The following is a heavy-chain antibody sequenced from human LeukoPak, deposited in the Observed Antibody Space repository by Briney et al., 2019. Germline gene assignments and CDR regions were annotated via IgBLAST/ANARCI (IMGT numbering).Heavy chain of an antibody. J-gene: IGHJ2*01. V-gene: IGHV4-4*02. CDR3: ARDETMVRGVIGSRYSEL. Sequence: SGTLSLTCAVSGGSISSNNWWSWVRQPPGKGLEWIGEIYHSGSTNYNPSLKSRVTISLDKSKNQFSLKLNSVTAADTAVYYCARDETMVRGVIGSRYSELWGRGTLPTVSS. CDR2: IYHSGST. D-gene: IGHD3-10*01. CDR1: GGSISSNNW.